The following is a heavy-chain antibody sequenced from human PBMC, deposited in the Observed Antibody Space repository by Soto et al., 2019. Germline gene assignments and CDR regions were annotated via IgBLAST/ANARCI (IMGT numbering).Heavy chain of an antibody. D-gene: IGHD1-1*01. CDR3: GVYFCARDGMTTGDT. CDR2: IYPGDSDT. V-gene: IGHV5-51*01. CDR1: GWTCAPYW. Sequence: ESLTTSFTSSGWTCAPYWSGLVRQMRGKGLEWMGIIYPGDSDTRYSPSFQGQVTISADKSISTAYLQWNSLKLDSVTAADAGVYFCARDGMTTGDTWGPGTLVTVSS. J-gene: IGHJ4*02.